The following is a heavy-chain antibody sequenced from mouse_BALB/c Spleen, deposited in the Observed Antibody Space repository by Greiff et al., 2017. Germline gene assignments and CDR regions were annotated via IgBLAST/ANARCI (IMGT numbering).Heavy chain of an antibody. Sequence: VKLVESGGDLVKPGASVRISCKASGYTFTSYYIHWVKQRPGQGLEWIGWIYPGNVNTKYNEKFKGKATLTADKSSSTAYMQLSSLTSEDSAVYFCARYLYGNYFDYWGQGTTLTVSS. V-gene: IGHV1S56*01. J-gene: IGHJ2*01. CDR2: IYPGNVNT. CDR1: GYTFTSYY. D-gene: IGHD2-1*01. CDR3: ARYLYGNYFDY.